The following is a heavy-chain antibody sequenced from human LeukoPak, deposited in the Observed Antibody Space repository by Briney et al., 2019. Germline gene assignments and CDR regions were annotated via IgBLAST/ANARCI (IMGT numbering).Heavy chain of an antibody. J-gene: IGHJ5*02. CDR1: GGSFSGYY. V-gene: IGHV4-34*01. D-gene: IGHD1-20*01. CDR2: INHSGST. Sequence: PSETLSLTCAVYGGSFSGYYWSWIRQPPGKGLEWIGEINHSGSTNYNPSLKSRVTISVDTSKNQFSLKLTSVTAADTAVYYCARGTNWSDENWFDPWGQGTLVTVSS. CDR3: ARGTNWSDENWFDP.